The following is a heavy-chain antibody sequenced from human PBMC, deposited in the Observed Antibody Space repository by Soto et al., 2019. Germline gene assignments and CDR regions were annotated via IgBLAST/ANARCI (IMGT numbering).Heavy chain of an antibody. CDR3: AKGMGGYSYGSPFDY. V-gene: IGHV3-43*01. D-gene: IGHD5-18*01. CDR2: ISWDGGST. CDR1: GFTFDDYT. J-gene: IGHJ4*02. Sequence: GGSLRLSCAASGFTFDDYTMHWVRQAPGKGLEWVSLISWDGGSTYYADSVKGRFTISRDNSKNSLYLQMNSLRTEDTALYYCAKGMGGYSYGSPFDYWGQGTLVTVSS.